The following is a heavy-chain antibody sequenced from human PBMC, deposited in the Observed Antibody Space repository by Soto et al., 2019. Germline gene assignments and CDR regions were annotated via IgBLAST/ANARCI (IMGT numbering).Heavy chain of an antibody. CDR3: ARDGGPGNYYYYGMDV. V-gene: IGHV4-30-4*01. Sequence: SETLSLTCTVSGGSISSGDYYWSWIRQPPGKGLEWIGYIYYSGSTYYNPSLKSRVTISVDTSKNQFSLKLSPVTAADTAVYYCARDGGPGNYYYYGMDVGGQGTTVTV. D-gene: IGHD3-10*01. CDR2: IYYSGST. CDR1: GGSISSGDYY. J-gene: IGHJ6*02.